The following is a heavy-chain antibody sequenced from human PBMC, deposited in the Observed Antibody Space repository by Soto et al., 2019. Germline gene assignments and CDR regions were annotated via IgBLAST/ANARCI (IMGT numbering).Heavy chain of an antibody. CDR3: AKAPLLPAMPGIAVAGTNNWFDP. CDR1: GFTFSSYA. J-gene: IGHJ5*02. V-gene: IGHV3-23*01. Sequence: GGSLRLSWAASGFTFSSYAMSWVRQAPGKGLEWVSAISGSGGSTYYADSVKGRFTISRDNSKNTLYLQMNSLRAEDTAVYYCAKAPLLPAMPGIAVAGTNNWFDPWGQGTLVTVSS. D-gene: IGHD6-19*01. CDR2: ISGSGGST.